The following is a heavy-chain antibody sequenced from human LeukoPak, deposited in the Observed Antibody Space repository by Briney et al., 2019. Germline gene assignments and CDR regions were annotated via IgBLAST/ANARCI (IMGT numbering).Heavy chain of an antibody. J-gene: IGHJ4*02. V-gene: IGHV4-59*01. CDR1: GGSFSGYY. CDR2: IYYSGST. CDR3: ARDIAGTWDY. Sequence: PSETLSLTCAVYGGSFSGYYWSWIRQPPGKGLEWIGYIYYSGSTNYNPSLKSRVTISVDTSKNQFSLKLSSVTAADTAVYYCARDIAGTWDYWGQGTLVTVSS. D-gene: IGHD6-13*01.